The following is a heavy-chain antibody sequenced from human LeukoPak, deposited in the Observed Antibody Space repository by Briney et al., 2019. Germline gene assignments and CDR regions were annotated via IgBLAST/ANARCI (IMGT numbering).Heavy chain of an antibody. CDR3: ARGPAVFGRIWYMDV. CDR1: GDSTSYNY. CDR2: IFSDGKI. D-gene: IGHD3-3*01. V-gene: IGHV4-4*07. Sequence: PSETLSLTCSVSGDSTSYNYWSWIRQPAGKGLEWIGRIFSDGKINYSPSLESRVTMSVDNAKNKFSLRLSSVTAADTAVYYCARGPAVFGRIWYMDVWGQATTVSVSS. J-gene: IGHJ6*03.